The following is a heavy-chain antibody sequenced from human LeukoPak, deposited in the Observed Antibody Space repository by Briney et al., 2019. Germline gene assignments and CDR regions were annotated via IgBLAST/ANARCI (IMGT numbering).Heavy chain of an antibody. Sequence: ASVKVSCKASGYTFTSYDINWVRQATGQGLEWMGWMNPNSGNTGYAQKFQGRVTMTRNTSISTAYMELSSLRSEDTALYYCARGHYYGSGTYDYYFDYWGQGTLVTVSS. CDR2: MNPNSGNT. J-gene: IGHJ4*02. CDR1: GYTFTSYD. D-gene: IGHD3-10*01. V-gene: IGHV1-8*01. CDR3: ARGHYYGSGTYDYYFDY.